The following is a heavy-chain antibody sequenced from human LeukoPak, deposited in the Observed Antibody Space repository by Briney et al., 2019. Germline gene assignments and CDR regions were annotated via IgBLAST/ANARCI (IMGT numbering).Heavy chain of an antibody. CDR3: ARLVAATGNFDY. D-gene: IGHD6-13*01. J-gene: IGHJ4*02. CDR1: GGSISSYY. V-gene: IGHV4-59*12. Sequence: SETLSLTCTVSGGSISSYYWSWIRQTPGKGLEWIGYIYHSGSTYYNPSLKSRVTISVDRSKNQFSLKLSSVTAADTAVYYCARLVAATGNFDYWGQGTLVSVSS. CDR2: IYHSGST.